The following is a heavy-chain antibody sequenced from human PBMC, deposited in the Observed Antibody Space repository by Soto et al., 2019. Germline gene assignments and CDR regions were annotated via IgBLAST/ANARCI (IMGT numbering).Heavy chain of an antibody. V-gene: IGHV3-33*01. CDR3: ARPPEGGVDYFDS. CDR2: IWYDGSND. D-gene: IGHD3-16*01. CDR1: GFSFSDYG. Sequence: GGSLRLSCAVSGFSFSDYGMHWVRQAPGKGLEWVAGIWYDGSNDFYVDSVRGRFTISRDNSKNTLYLQMNSLRAEDTAVYYCARPPEGGVDYFDSWGQGTLVTVSS. J-gene: IGHJ4*02.